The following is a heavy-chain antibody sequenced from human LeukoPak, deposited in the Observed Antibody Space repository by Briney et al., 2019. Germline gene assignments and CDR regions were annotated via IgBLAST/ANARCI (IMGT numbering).Heavy chain of an antibody. V-gene: IGHV3-66*01. CDR3: ARNYDFHYYFDY. CDR1: GFTVSSNY. J-gene: IGHJ4*02. CDR2: IYSGGST. Sequence: GGSLRLSCAASGFTVSSNYMSWVRQAPGKGLEWVSVIYSGGSTYYADSVKGRFTISRDNSKNTLYLQMNSLRAEDTAVYCCARNYDFHYYFDYWGQGTLVTVSS. D-gene: IGHD3-3*01.